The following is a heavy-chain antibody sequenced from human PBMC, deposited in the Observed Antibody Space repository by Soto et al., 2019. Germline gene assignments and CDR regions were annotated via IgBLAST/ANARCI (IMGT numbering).Heavy chain of an antibody. CDR1: GASISRGRSY. V-gene: IGHV4-31*03. CDR3: ARDNGYGHFDS. CDR2: MFYSGST. J-gene: IGHJ4*02. Sequence: SETLSLTCTDPGASISRGRSYWGWIRQHPGKGLEWIGYMFYSGSTYYHPSLKSRVNISADTSKNQFSLRLTSVTPADTAVYYCARDNGYGHFDSWGQGTLVTVYS. D-gene: IGHD5-12*01.